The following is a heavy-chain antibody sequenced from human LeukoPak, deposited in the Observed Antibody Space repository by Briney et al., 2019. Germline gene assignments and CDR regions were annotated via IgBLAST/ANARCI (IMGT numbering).Heavy chain of an antibody. Sequence: GGSLRLSCAASGFTFSSYWMSWVRQAPGEELQWVANIKQDGSAKYYVDSVKGRFTISRDDAKNSLYLQMNSLRAEDTAVYYCARVEASGYDYGAFDYWGQGTLVTVSS. CDR2: IKQDGSAK. J-gene: IGHJ4*02. D-gene: IGHD5-12*01. V-gene: IGHV3-7*01. CDR1: GFTFSSYW. CDR3: ARVEASGYDYGAFDY.